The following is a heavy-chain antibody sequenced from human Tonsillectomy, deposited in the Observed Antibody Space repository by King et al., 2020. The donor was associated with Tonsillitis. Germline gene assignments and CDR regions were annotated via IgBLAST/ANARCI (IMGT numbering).Heavy chain of an antibody. CDR1: GFTFSSYA. J-gene: IGHJ3*02. CDR3: AKALGSRRLKVVVAATDAFDI. V-gene: IGHV3-23*04. Sequence: VQLVESGGGLVQPGGSLRLSCAASGFTFSSYAMSWVRQAPGKGLEWVAAISGSGGSTYYADSVKGRFTISRDNSKNTLYLQMNSLRAEDTAVYYCAKALGSRRLKVVVAATDAFDIWGQGKMVTVSS. CDR2: ISGSGGST. D-gene: IGHD2-15*01.